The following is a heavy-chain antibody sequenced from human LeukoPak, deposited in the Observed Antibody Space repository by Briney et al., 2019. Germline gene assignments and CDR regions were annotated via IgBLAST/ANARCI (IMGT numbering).Heavy chain of an antibody. CDR1: GFIFSNYA. CDR2: ISGRSNNT. V-gene: IGHV3-23*01. D-gene: IGHD3-9*01. Sequence: QAGVSLRLSCAASGFIFSNYAMYWVRQAPGKGLEWVSAISGRSNNTYYADSVKGRFTISRDSSKNTLYLQMNSLRADDTAVYYCAKWGDYDVLTGYYVSDFWGQGTLVTVSS. J-gene: IGHJ4*02. CDR3: AKWGDYDVLTGYYVSDF.